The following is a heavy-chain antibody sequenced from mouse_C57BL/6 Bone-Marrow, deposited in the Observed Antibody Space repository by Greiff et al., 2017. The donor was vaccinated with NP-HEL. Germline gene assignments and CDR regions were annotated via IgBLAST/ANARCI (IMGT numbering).Heavy chain of an antibody. Sequence: VQLQQSGPELVKPGASVKMSCKASGYTFTDYNMHWVKQSHGKSLEWIGYINPNNGGTSYNQKFKGKATLTVNKSSSTAYMELRSLTSEDSAVYYCARGGTGTGYYAMDYWGQGTSVTVSS. D-gene: IGHD4-1*01. CDR1: GYTFTDYN. V-gene: IGHV1-22*01. J-gene: IGHJ4*01. CDR2: INPNNGGT. CDR3: ARGGTGTGYYAMDY.